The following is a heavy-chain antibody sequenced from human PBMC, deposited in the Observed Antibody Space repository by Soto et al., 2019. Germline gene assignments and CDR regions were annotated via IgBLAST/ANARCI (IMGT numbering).Heavy chain of an antibody. CDR3: ARDLGSSGWYWFDP. Sequence: ETLSLTCTVAGGSISSYYWSWIRQPPGKGLEWIGYIYYSGSTNYNPSLKSRVTISVDTSKNQFSLKLSSVTAADTAVYYCARDLGSSGWYWFDPWGQGTLVTVSS. V-gene: IGHV4-59*01. CDR1: GGSISSYY. CDR2: IYYSGST. D-gene: IGHD6-19*01. J-gene: IGHJ5*02.